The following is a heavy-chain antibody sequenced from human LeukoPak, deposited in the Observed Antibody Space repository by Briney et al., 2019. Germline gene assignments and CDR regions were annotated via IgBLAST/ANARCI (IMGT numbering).Heavy chain of an antibody. CDR2: IIPMFGTA. J-gene: IGHJ4*01. Sequence: SVKVSCKASGYTFTSYYMHWVRRAPGRGVEWMGGIIPMFGTANYAQKSQGRVTITTDESTNTAYMELSSLGSEDTAVYYCARRRAYSYGPDFDSRGHGTLVTASS. V-gene: IGHV1-69*05. D-gene: IGHD5-18*01. CDR1: GYTFTSYY. CDR3: ARRRAYSYGPDFDS.